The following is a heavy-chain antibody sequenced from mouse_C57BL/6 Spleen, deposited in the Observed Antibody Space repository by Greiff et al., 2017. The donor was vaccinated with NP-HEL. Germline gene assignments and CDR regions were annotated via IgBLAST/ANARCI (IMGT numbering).Heavy chain of an antibody. CDR1: GYTFTDHP. D-gene: IGHD2-5*01. Sequence: QVQLQQSDAELVKPGASVKISCKVSGYTFTDHPIHWMKQRPEQGLEWIGYIYPRDGSTKSPSDVKGKATLTADKSSSTAYMQLNSLTSEDSAVYFCARNSNYVDYFDYWGQGTTLTVSS. J-gene: IGHJ2*01. CDR3: ARNSNYVDYFDY. V-gene: IGHV1-78*01. CDR2: IYPRDGST.